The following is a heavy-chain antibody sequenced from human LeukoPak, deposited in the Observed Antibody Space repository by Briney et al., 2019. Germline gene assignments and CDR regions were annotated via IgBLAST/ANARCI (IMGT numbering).Heavy chain of an antibody. D-gene: IGHD5-24*01. CDR2: INPNSGGT. Sequence: ASVKVSCKASGYTFTDYYMHWVRQAPGQGLEWMGWINPNSGGTNYAQKFQGRVTMTRDTSISTAYMELSRLRSDDTAVYYCARDLRRGGYKNDYWGQGTLVTVSS. CDR3: ARDLRRGGYKNDY. J-gene: IGHJ4*02. V-gene: IGHV1-2*02. CDR1: GYTFTDYY.